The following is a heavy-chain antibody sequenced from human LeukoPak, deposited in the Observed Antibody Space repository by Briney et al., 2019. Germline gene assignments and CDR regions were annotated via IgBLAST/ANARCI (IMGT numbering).Heavy chain of an antibody. V-gene: IGHV3-21*01. D-gene: IGHD2-15*01. CDR1: GFTLSSYS. CDR3: ANTYCSGGSCYWAFDY. CDR2: ISSSSDYI. J-gene: IGHJ4*02. Sequence: GGSLRLSCAASGFTLSSYSKNWVRQAPGKGLEWVSSISSSSDYIYYADSMKGRFTISRDNAKNSLYLQMNSLRAEDTAVYYCANTYCSGGSCYWAFDYWGQGTLVTVSS.